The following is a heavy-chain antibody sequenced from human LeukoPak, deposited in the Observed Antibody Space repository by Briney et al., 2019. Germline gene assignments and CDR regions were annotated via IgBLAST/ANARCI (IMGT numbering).Heavy chain of an antibody. J-gene: IGHJ6*04. CDR2: IIPIFGTA. CDR1: GGTFSSYA. Sequence: GASVKVSCKASGGTFSSYAISWVRQAPGQGLEWMGGIIPIFGTANYAQKFQGRVTITADESTSTAYMELSSLRSEDTAVYYCARAYTYYYGSGSYTYYGMDVWGKGTTVTVSS. CDR3: ARAYTYYYGSGSYTYYGMDV. V-gene: IGHV1-69*13. D-gene: IGHD3-10*01.